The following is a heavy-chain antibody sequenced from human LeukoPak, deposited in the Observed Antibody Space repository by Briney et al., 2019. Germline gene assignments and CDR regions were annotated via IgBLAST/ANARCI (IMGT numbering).Heavy chain of an antibody. CDR3: AREEYGFDP. V-gene: IGHV1-2*02. CDR2: INPKSGGT. J-gene: IGHJ5*02. D-gene: IGHD2-2*01. CDR1: GYTFTGYY. Sequence: ASVKVSCTASGYTFTGYYMHWVRQAPGQGLEWMGWINPKSGGTNYAQKFQGRVTMTRDTSIHTAYMELSRLRSDDTAVYYCAREEYGFDPWGQGTLVTVPS.